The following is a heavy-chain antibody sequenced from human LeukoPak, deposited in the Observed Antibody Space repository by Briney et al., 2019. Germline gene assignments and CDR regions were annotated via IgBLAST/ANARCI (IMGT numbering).Heavy chain of an antibody. CDR3: ARVRAGSYVAFDY. D-gene: IGHD1-26*01. Sequence: ASVKVSCKASGYTFTSYDINWVRQATGQGLEWMGWMNPNSGNTGYAQKFQGRVTMTRNTSISTAYMELSRLRSDDTAVYYCARVRAGSYVAFDYWGQGTLVTVSS. CDR1: GYTFTSYD. V-gene: IGHV1-8*01. J-gene: IGHJ4*02. CDR2: MNPNSGNT.